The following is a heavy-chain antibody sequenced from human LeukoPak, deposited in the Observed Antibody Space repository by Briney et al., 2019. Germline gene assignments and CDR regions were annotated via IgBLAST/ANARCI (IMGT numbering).Heavy chain of an antibody. Sequence: ASVKVSCKASGYTFTSYYMYWVRQAPGQGLEWMGIIYPSGGSTSYAQKFQGRVSMTRDTSTNTIYMELRSLRSEDTAVYYCARLDGSGSYYDYWGRGTLVTVSS. CDR1: GYTFTSYY. J-gene: IGHJ4*02. CDR2: IYPSGGST. V-gene: IGHV1-46*01. CDR3: ARLDGSGSYYDY. D-gene: IGHD3-10*01.